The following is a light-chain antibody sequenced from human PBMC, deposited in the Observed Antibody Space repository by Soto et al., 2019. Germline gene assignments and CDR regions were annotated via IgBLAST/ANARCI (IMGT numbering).Light chain of an antibody. CDR3: QKLNSYPLT. CDR1: QNINNY. J-gene: IGKJ4*01. V-gene: IGKV1-33*01. Sequence: DIQMTQSPSSLSASVGDTVTITCQASQNINNYLNWYQQKPGRAPKLLIYDASNLEAGVPSRFSGSGSGTDFTLTISSLQPEDFATYYCQKLNSYPLTCGGGTKVDIK. CDR2: DAS.